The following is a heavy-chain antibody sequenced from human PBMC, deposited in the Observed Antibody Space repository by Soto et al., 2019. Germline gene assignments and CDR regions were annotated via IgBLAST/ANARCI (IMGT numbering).Heavy chain of an antibody. Sequence: QITLKESGPTLVKPTQTLTLTCTFSGFSFSTTGVGVGWIRQPPGKALEWLALIYWDDDKRYSPSLKTRLTITKDTSKNPVVLTMTNMDPVDTATYYCARRARVDAAIPFDYWGQGTLVTVSS. CDR1: GFSFSTTGVG. V-gene: IGHV2-5*02. D-gene: IGHD5-18*01. CDR2: IYWDDDK. J-gene: IGHJ4*02. CDR3: ARRARVDAAIPFDY.